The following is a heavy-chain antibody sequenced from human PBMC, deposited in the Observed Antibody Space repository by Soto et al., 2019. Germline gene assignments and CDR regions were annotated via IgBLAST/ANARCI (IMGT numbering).Heavy chain of an antibody. D-gene: IGHD2-15*01. CDR2: INPSGGST. CDR1: GYTFTSYY. Sequence: ASVKVSCKASGYTFTSYYMHWVRQAPGQGLEWMGIINPSGGSTSYAQKFQGRVTMTRDTSTSTVYMELSSLRSEDTAVYYCAREFSKARCSGGSCYTVWWFDPWGQGTLVTVSS. J-gene: IGHJ5*02. CDR3: AREFSKARCSGGSCYTVWWFDP. V-gene: IGHV1-46*03.